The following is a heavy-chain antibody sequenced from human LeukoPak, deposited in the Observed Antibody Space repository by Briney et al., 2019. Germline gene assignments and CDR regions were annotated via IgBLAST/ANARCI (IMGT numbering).Heavy chain of an antibody. CDR2: IYHSGST. D-gene: IGHD3-22*01. CDR3: ARDGGVYYYDSSGSLN. CDR1: GYSISSGYY. Sequence: SETLSLTCTVSGYSISSGYYWGWIRQPPGKGLEWIGSIYHSGSTYYNPSLKSRVTISVDTSKNQFSLKLSSVTAADTAVYYCARDGGVYYYDSSGSLNRGQGTLVTVSS. J-gene: IGHJ4*02. V-gene: IGHV4-38-2*02.